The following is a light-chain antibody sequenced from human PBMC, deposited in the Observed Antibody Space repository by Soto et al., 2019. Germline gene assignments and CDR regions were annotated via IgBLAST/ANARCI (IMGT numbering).Light chain of an antibody. CDR3: QQYGSSRTWT. J-gene: IGKJ1*01. CDR2: GAS. V-gene: IGKV3-20*01. CDR1: RSVSSSY. Sequence: EIVLAQSPGTLSLSPGERATLSFRASRSVSSSYLAWYQQKPGQTPRLLIYGASSRATGIPDRFSGSGSGTDFTLTISRLEPEDFAVYYCQQYGSSRTWTFGQGTKVDI.